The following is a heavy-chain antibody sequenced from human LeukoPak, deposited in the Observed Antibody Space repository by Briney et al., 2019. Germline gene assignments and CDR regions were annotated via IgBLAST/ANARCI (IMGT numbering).Heavy chain of an antibody. CDR3: ARGGIAVAAYYFDY. J-gene: IGHJ4*02. CDR2: MNPNSGNT. V-gene: IGHV1-8*01. D-gene: IGHD6-19*01. CDR1: GYTFTSYD. Sequence: GASVKVSCKASGYTFTSYDINWVRQATGQGLEWMGWMNPNSGNTGYAQKFQGRVTMTRNTSISTAYMELSSLRSEDTAVYYCARGGIAVAAYYFDYWGQGTLVTVSS.